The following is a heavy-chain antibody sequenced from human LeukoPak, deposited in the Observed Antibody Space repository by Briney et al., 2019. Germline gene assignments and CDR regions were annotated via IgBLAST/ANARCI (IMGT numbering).Heavy chain of an antibody. CDR3: AADLSNPRMGASYLDS. V-gene: IGHV1-58*01. Sequence: GASVKVCCKASGFTSTNFAVQWVRQARGQRLEWIGWIIVGSGATKCAQDFQERVTITRDLSTSTLYMELRSLTSEDTAVYYCAADLSNPRMGASYLDSWGQGTLVTVSS. CDR2: IIVGSGAT. D-gene: IGHD3-16*01. J-gene: IGHJ4*02. CDR1: GFTSTNFA.